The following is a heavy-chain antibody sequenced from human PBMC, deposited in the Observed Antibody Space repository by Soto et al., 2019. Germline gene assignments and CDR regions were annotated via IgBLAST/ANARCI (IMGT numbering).Heavy chain of an antibody. CDR3: AKQALGYCSGGSCYSRSGGYYYYGMDV. Sequence: PSETLSLTCTVSGGSISSSSYYWGWIRQPPGKGLEWIGSIYYSGSTYYNPSLKSRVTISVDTSKNQFSLKLSSVTAADTAVYYCAKQALGYCSGGSCYSRSGGYYYYGMDVWGQGTTVTVSS. CDR2: IYYSGST. V-gene: IGHV4-39*01. CDR1: GGSISSSSYY. J-gene: IGHJ6*02. D-gene: IGHD2-15*01.